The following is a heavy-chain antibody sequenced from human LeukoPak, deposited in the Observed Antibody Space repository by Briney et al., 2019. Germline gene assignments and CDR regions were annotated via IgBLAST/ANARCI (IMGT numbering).Heavy chain of an antibody. CDR3: ARGSSGSYRPYYYYYYGMDV. J-gene: IGHJ6*02. CDR2: INHSGST. V-gene: IGHV4-34*01. Sequence: SETLSLTCAVYGGSFSGYYWSWIRQPPGKGLEWIGEINHSGSTNYNPSLKSRVTISVDTSKNQFSLKLSSVTAADTAVYYCARGSSGSYRPYYYYYYGMDVWGQGTTVTVSS. D-gene: IGHD3-22*01. CDR1: GGSFSGYY.